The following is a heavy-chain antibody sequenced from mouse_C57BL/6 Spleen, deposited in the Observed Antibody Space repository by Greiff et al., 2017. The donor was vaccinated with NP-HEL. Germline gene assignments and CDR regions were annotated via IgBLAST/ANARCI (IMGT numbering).Heavy chain of an antibody. V-gene: IGHV1-15*01. CDR3: TRRFLTRYFDV. Sequence: QVQLQQSGAELVRPGASVTLSCKASGYTFTDYEMHWVKQTPVHGLEWIGAIDPETGGPAYNQKFKGKAILTADKSSSTAYMELRSLTSEDSAVYYCTRRFLTRYFDVWGTGTTVTVSS. CDR2: IDPETGGP. J-gene: IGHJ1*03. CDR1: GYTFTDYE.